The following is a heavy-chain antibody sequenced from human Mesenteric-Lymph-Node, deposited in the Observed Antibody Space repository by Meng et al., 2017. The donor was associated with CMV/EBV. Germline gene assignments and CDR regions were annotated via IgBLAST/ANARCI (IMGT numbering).Heavy chain of an antibody. Sequence: SETLSLTCTVSSGSLSSDSYYWTWIRPPPGKGLEWIGYIYYSGNTNYNPSLKSRVTISADTAKHQFSLRASSVTAADTAVYYCVRGGLIGGSYHYFDYWGQGTLVTVSS. J-gene: IGHJ4*02. CDR1: SGSLSSDSYY. CDR2: IYYSGNT. D-gene: IGHD3-22*01. CDR3: VRGGLIGGSYHYFDY. V-gene: IGHV4-61*01.